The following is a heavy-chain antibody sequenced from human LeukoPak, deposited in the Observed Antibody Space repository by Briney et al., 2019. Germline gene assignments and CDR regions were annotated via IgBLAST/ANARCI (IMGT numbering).Heavy chain of an antibody. CDR1: GGSISTYS. Sequence: SETLSLTCTVSGGSISTYSWTWIRQPPGKGLEWIGNIYYSGSTNYSPSLKSRVTISIDTSKNQFSLKVSSVTAADTAVYYCARAHSSGWPHMFDPWGQGTLVTVPS. V-gene: IGHV4-59*01. J-gene: IGHJ5*02. CDR2: IYYSGST. CDR3: ARAHSSGWPHMFDP. D-gene: IGHD6-19*01.